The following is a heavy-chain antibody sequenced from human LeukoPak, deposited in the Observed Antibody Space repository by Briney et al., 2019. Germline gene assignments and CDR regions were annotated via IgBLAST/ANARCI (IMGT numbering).Heavy chain of an antibody. CDR3: ARDPRYFDSLPHYYYYYGMDV. Sequence: ASVKVSCKASGYTFTSYVISWVRQARGQGREWMGWINAYNGNTNYAQRLQGTVTMTTDTSTSTAYRELRSLRSDDSAVYYCARDPRYFDSLPHYYYYYGMDVWGQGTTVTVSS. D-gene: IGHD3-9*01. CDR2: INAYNGNT. V-gene: IGHV1-18*01. CDR1: GYTFTSYV. J-gene: IGHJ6*02.